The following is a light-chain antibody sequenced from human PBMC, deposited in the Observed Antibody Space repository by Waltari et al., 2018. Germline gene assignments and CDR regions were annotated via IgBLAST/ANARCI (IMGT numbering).Light chain of an antibody. Sequence: QSALTQPPSASGSPGQSVTISCTGTSSDVGGYNFVPWYQHHPGKAPRLIIYAVSERPSGFPDRFSGSKSGNTASLTVSGLQAEDEADYYCSSYVANNNPVFGGGTKLTVL. CDR1: SSDVGGYNF. J-gene: IGLJ2*01. V-gene: IGLV2-8*01. CDR2: AVS. CDR3: SSYVANNNPV.